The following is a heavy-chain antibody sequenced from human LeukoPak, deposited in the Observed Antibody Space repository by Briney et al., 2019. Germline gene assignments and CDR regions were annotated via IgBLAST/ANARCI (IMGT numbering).Heavy chain of an antibody. Sequence: GGSLRLSCAASGFTMSWVRQAPGKGLEWVSAFSGSDGSTYYADSVKGRFTISRDNSKNTLYLQMNSLRAEDTAVYCCASGRTGYHYFDYWGQGTLVTVSS. CDR2: FSGSDGST. J-gene: IGHJ4*02. D-gene: IGHD3-9*01. CDR3: ASGRTGYHYFDY. V-gene: IGHV3-23*01. CDR1: GFT.